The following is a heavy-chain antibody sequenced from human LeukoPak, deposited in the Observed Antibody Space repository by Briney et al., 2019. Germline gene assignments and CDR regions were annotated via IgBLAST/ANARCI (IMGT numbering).Heavy chain of an antibody. Sequence: GGTLRLSCAASGFTFSSYGMTWVRQAPGKGLEWVSGISGGGGSTYYADSVKGRFTISRDNSKNTLYLQMNSLRAEDTALYYCARAAPSIIAVAEIPDYWGQGTLVAVSS. CDR3: ARAAPSIIAVAEIPDY. CDR2: ISGGGGST. D-gene: IGHD6-19*01. CDR1: GFTFSSYG. J-gene: IGHJ4*02. V-gene: IGHV3-23*01.